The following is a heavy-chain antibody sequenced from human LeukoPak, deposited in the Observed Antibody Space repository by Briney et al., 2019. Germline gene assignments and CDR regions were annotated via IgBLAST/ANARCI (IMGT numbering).Heavy chain of an antibody. Sequence: SETLSLTCAVYGGSFSGYYWSWIRQPPGKGLEWIGEINHSGSTNYNPSLKSRVTVSVDTSKNQFSLKLSSVTAADTAVYYCARVRGVTPGLDFWGQGTLVTVSS. J-gene: IGHJ4*02. CDR1: GGSFSGYY. V-gene: IGHV4-34*01. D-gene: IGHD4-23*01. CDR2: INHSGST. CDR3: ARVRGVTPGLDF.